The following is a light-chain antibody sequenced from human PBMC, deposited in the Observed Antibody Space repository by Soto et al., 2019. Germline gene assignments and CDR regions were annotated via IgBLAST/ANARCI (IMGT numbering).Light chain of an antibody. CDR2: DDG. CDR1: NIGSKR. Sequence: SYELTQPPSVSVAPGQTARITCGGNNIGSKRVHWYQQKSGQAPVLVVYDDGDRPSGIPERFSGSNSGNTATLIISRVEAGDEADYYCQVWDSSSDQYVFGTGTKVTVL. CDR3: QVWDSSSDQYV. J-gene: IGLJ1*01. V-gene: IGLV3-21*02.